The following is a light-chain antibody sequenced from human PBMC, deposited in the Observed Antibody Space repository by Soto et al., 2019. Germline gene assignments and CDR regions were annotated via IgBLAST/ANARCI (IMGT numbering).Light chain of an antibody. Sequence: DIQMTQSPSTLSASVGDRVTITCRASQSISPWLAWYQQIPGEAPKLLIYKASSLESWVPSRFSGSGSGTESTLTISSLQPDDAATYYCQQYATYWTFGQGTKV. CDR2: KAS. V-gene: IGKV1-5*03. CDR3: QQYATYWT. CDR1: QSISPW. J-gene: IGKJ1*01.